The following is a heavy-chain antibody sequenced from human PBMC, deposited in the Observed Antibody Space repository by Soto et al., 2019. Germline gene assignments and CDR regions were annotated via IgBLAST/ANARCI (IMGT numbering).Heavy chain of an antibody. V-gene: IGHV3-23*01. CDR2: IGSGGTA. D-gene: IGHD2-15*01. J-gene: IGHJ4*02. CDR1: GFTFSSFT. CDR3: AKPPRSYCSGDSCTY. Sequence: GGSLRLSCAASGFTFSSFTMSWVRQAPAKGLEWVSSIGSGGTAYYADSVKGRFTISRDNSKNTLHLQMNSLRAEDTAVYFCAKPPRSYCSGDSCTYWGQGALVTVSS.